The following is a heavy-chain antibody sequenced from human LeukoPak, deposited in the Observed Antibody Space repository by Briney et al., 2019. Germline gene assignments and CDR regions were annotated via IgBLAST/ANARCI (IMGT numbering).Heavy chain of an antibody. V-gene: IGHV1-24*01. CDR1: GYTLTELS. CDR2: FDPEDGET. CDR3: ATALAYCSGGSCYSGWFDP. Sequence: ASVKVSCKGSGYTLTELSMHWVRQAPGKGLEWMGGFDPEDGETIYAQKFQGRVTMTEDTSTDTAYMELSSLRSEDTAVYYCATALAYCSGGSCYSGWFDPWGQGTLVTVSS. J-gene: IGHJ5*02. D-gene: IGHD2-15*01.